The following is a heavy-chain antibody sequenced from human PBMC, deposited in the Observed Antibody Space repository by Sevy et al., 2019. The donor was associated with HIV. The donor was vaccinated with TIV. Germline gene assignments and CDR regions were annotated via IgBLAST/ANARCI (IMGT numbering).Heavy chain of an antibody. CDR1: GFTFRRYA. V-gene: IGHV3-30*04. Sequence: GGSLRLSCVASGFTFRRYAMHWVRQAPGKGLESVAVISFDGSKIYHADSVKGRFTISRDNSKNTLYLQMNSLRPEDTAVYYCTRDGGADYFDYWGQGTLVTVSS. J-gene: IGHJ4*02. CDR3: TRDGGADYFDY. CDR2: ISFDGSKI. D-gene: IGHD3-16*01.